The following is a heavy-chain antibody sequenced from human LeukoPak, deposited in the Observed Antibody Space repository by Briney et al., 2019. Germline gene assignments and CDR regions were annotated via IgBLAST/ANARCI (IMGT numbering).Heavy chain of an antibody. V-gene: IGHV1-18*01. J-gene: IGHJ6*02. CDR3: ARDSRVVVAATLYHYYYGMDV. CDR1: GYTFTSYG. Sequence: ASVKVSCKASGYTFTSYGISWVRQAPGQGLEWMGWISAYNGNTNYAQKLQGRVTMTTDTSTSTAYMELRSLRSVDTAVYYCARDSRVVVAATLYHYYYGMDVWGQGTTVTVSS. D-gene: IGHD2-15*01. CDR2: ISAYNGNT.